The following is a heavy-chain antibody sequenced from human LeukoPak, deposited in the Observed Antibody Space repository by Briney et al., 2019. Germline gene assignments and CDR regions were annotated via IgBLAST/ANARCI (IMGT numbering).Heavy chain of an antibody. V-gene: IGHV4-34*01. CDR3: ARDLSGYGASDY. CDR1: GGSFSGYY. CDR2: INHSGST. D-gene: IGHD3-22*01. J-gene: IGHJ4*02. Sequence: TSETLSLTCAVYGGSFSGYYWSWIRQPPGKGLEWIGEINHSGSTNYNPSLKSRVTISVDTSKNQFSLKLSSVTAADTAVYYCARDLSGYGASDYWGQGTLVTVSS.